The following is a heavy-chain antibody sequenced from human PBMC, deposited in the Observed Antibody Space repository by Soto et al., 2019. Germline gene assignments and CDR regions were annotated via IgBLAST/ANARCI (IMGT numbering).Heavy chain of an antibody. J-gene: IGHJ4*02. V-gene: IGHV4-59*01. D-gene: IGHD3-22*01. CDR2: IYYSGST. CDR1: GGSISSYY. CDR3: ARAISSGYVDY. Sequence: SETLSLTCTVSGGSISSYYWSWIRQPPGKGPEWIGYIYYSGSTNYNPSLKSRVTISVDTSKNQFSLKLSSVTAADTAAYYCARAISSGYVDYWGQGTLVTVSS.